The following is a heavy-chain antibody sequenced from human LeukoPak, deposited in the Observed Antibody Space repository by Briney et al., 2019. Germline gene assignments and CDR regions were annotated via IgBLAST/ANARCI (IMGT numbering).Heavy chain of an antibody. J-gene: IGHJ4*02. Sequence: GGSLRLSCAASGFTFSNYWMSWVRRAPGKGLEWVANIKQDGSETYFVDSVRGRFTISRDNAKKSLYLQMNSLRAEDTAVYYCARDFWGAYRVDYFDCWGQGPLVTVSS. CDR3: ARDFWGAYRVDYFDC. CDR1: GFTFSNYW. CDR2: IKQDGSET. V-gene: IGHV3-7*01. D-gene: IGHD3-3*01.